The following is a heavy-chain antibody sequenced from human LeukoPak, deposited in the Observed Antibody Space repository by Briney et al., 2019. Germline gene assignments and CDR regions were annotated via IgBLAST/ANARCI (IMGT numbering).Heavy chain of an antibody. V-gene: IGHV3-30*03. CDR1: GFTFSSYG. Sequence: PGGSLRLSCAASGFTFSSYGMHWVRQAPGKGLEWVAVISYDGSNKYYADSVKGRFTISRDNSKNTQYLQMNSLRAEDTAVYYCARAPRGYSGYDSNSGAEYFQHWGQGTLVTVSS. D-gene: IGHD5-12*01. CDR2: ISYDGSNK. J-gene: IGHJ1*01. CDR3: ARAPRGYSGYDSNSGAEYFQH.